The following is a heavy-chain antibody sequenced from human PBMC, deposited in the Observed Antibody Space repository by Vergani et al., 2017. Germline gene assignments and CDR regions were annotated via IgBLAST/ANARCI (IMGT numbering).Heavy chain of an antibody. D-gene: IGHD3-10*01. CDR1: GYIFSNFW. V-gene: IGHV5-51*01. J-gene: IGHJ3*01. CDR2: IYPGDSEV. CDR3: ASGGHGSENGGALQL. Sequence: EKQLVQSGSETKKPGESPKISCQAFGYIFSNFWIGWVRQRPGRGLEWMGIIYPGDSEVKSNPTFRGQVSFSVDTSVNTAYLQWRSLQASDTATYFCASGGHGSENGGALQLWGQGTNITVSS.